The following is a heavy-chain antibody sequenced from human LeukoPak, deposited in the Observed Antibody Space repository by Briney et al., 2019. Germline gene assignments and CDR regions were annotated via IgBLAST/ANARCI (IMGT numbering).Heavy chain of an antibody. V-gene: IGHV1-18*04. Sequence: ASVKVSCKAPGYAFISYGISWVRQAPGQGLEWMGWISAYNGNTNYAQKVQGRVTMTTDTSTSTAYMEMRSLRSDDTAVYYCAREGYSGYEGYYYYGMDVWGKGTTVTVSS. J-gene: IGHJ6*04. CDR1: GYAFISYG. D-gene: IGHD5-12*01. CDR3: AREGYSGYEGYYYYGMDV. CDR2: ISAYNGNT.